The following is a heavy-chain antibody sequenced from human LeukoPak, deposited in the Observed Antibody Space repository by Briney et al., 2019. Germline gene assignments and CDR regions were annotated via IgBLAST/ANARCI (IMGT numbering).Heavy chain of an antibody. V-gene: IGHV1-18*01. CDR2: ISPYNGNT. Sequence: ASVTVSCKASGYTFTNYGITWVRQAPGQGLEWMGWISPYNGNTNYAQKLQGRVTMTTDTSTSTGYMELRSLRSDDTAVYYCARGGLGYCSGTTCPNNWFDPWGQGTLVTVSS. D-gene: IGHD2-2*01. CDR3: ARGGLGYCSGTTCPNNWFDP. J-gene: IGHJ5*02. CDR1: GYTFTNYG.